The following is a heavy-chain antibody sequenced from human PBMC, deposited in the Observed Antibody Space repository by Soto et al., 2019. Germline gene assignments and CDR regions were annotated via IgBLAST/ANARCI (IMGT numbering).Heavy chain of an antibody. CDR1: GFTFSSYG. V-gene: IGHV3-33*01. Sequence: QVQLVESGGGVVQPGRSLRLSCAASGFTFSSYGMHWVRQAPGKGLEWVAVIWYDGSNKYYADSVKGRFTISRDNSKNTLYLQMNSLRAEDTAVYYCARDPTGYSSSSNFFDYWGQGTLVTVSS. J-gene: IGHJ4*02. D-gene: IGHD6-6*01. CDR3: ARDPTGYSSSSNFFDY. CDR2: IWYDGSNK.